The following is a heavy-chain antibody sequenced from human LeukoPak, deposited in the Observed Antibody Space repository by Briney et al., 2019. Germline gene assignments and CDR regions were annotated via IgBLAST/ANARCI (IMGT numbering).Heavy chain of an antibody. CDR1: GGTFSSYA. D-gene: IGHD3-3*01. Sequence: SVKVSCKASGGTFSSYAISWVRQAPRQGLEWMGGIIPIFGTANYAQKFQGRVTITADESTSTAYMELSSLRSEDTAVHYCAKSITIFGVVRENWFDPWGQGTLVTVSS. V-gene: IGHV1-69*13. CDR3: AKSITIFGVVRENWFDP. J-gene: IGHJ5*02. CDR2: IIPIFGTA.